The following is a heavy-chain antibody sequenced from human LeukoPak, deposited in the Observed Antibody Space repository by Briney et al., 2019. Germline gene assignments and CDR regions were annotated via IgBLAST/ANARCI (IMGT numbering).Heavy chain of an antibody. CDR2: ISSSSSSI. CDR3: ARDSRGGLPDYFDY. Sequence: GGSLRLSCTASGFTFSSHRMNWVRQAPGRGLEWVSSISSSSSSIYYADSVKGRFTISRDSAKNSLYLQMSSLRAEDTAVYYCARDSRGGLPDYFDYWGQGTLVTVSS. V-gene: IGHV3-21*06. D-gene: IGHD3-16*01. J-gene: IGHJ4*02. CDR1: GFTFSSHR.